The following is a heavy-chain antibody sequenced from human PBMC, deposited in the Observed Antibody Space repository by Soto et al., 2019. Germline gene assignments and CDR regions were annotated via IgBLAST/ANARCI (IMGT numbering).Heavy chain of an antibody. CDR1: GFTFSSYW. CDR3: TRDIGGRCAY. J-gene: IGHJ4*02. V-gene: IGHV3-74*01. Sequence: GGSLRLSCAASGFTFSSYWMHWVRQVPGKGLLWVSRIDEYGNTIDYADSVRGRFTISRDNARNTLYLEMNSLRAEDTALYYCTRDIGGRCAYWGPGTLVTVSS. D-gene: IGHD3-16*01. CDR2: IDEYGNTI.